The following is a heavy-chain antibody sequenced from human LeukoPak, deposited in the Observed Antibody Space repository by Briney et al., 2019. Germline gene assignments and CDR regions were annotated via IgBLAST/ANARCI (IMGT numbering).Heavy chain of an antibody. D-gene: IGHD6-6*01. J-gene: IGHJ6*03. CDR1: GGSISSYY. CDR3: ARVIAARPAYYYYMDV. Sequence: PSETLSLTCTVSGGSISSYYWSWIRQPPGKGLEWIGYIYTSGSTNYNPSLKSRVTISVDTSKNQFSLKLSSVTAADTAVYYCARVIAARPAYYYYMDVWGKGTTVTVSS. V-gene: IGHV4-4*09. CDR2: IYTSGST.